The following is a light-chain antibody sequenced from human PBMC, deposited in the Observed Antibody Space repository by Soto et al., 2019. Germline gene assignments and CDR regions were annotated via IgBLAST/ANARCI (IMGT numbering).Light chain of an antibody. CDR1: QSVSSN. CDR3: QQYGSSQYT. V-gene: IGKV3-20*01. Sequence: EIVMTQSPATLSVSPGERATLSCRASQSVSSNLAWYQQKPGQAPRLLIYGASTRATGIPDRFSGSGSGTDFTLTISRLEPEDFAVYYCQQYGSSQYTFGQGTKLEIK. J-gene: IGKJ2*01. CDR2: GAS.